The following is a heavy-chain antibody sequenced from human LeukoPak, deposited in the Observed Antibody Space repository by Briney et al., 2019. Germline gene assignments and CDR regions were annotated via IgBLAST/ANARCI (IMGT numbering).Heavy chain of an antibody. CDR1: GGSISSYY. V-gene: IGHV4-4*07. CDR2: IYSSGST. J-gene: IGHJ4*02. Sequence: SETLSLTCTVSGGSISSYYWSWIRLPAGKGLEWIGRIYSSGSTNYNPSLKSRVTLSLDTSKNEFSLRLSSVTAADTAVYYCARMYSGTYGGIDYWGQGTLVTVSS. D-gene: IGHD1-26*01. CDR3: ARMYSGTYGGIDY.